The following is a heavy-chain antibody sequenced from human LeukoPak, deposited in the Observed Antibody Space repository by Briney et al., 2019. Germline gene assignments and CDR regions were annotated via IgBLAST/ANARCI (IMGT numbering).Heavy chain of an antibody. J-gene: IGHJ5*02. CDR1: GFTFRSYA. V-gene: IGHV3-30*04. D-gene: IGHD2-2*01. CDR2: ISNDGSNK. Sequence: GGSLRLSCAASGFTFRSYAMHWVRQAPGKGLEWVAVISNDGSNKYYADSVKGRFTISRDNAKNSLYLQMNSLRAEDTAVYYCARGAGSQLDPWGQGTLVTVSS. CDR3: ARGAGSQLDP.